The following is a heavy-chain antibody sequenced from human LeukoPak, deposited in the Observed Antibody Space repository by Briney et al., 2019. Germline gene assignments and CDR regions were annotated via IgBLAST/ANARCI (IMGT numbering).Heavy chain of an antibody. CDR3: ARVDSSGNYFDY. D-gene: IGHD6-25*01. CDR1: GFTFSSYG. Sequence: TGGSLRLSCAASGFTFSSYGMHWVRQAPGKGLEWVAVISYDGSNKYYADSVKGRFTISRDNAKNSLYLQMNSLRAEDTAVYYCARVDSSGNYFDYWGQGTLVTVSS. V-gene: IGHV3-30*03. CDR2: ISYDGSNK. J-gene: IGHJ4*02.